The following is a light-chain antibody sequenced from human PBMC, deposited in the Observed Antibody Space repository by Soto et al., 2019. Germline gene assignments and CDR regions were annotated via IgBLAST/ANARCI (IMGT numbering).Light chain of an antibody. J-gene: IGLJ2*01. V-gene: IGLV2-14*01. Sequence: QSALTQPASVSGSPGQSITISCTGTSSDVGGFHSVSWYQQYPGKAPKLMIYEVNNRPSGVSDRFSGSKSDNTASLTISGLQAEDEADYYGSSYTSINTQVIFGGGTKLTVL. CDR2: EVN. CDR1: SSDVGGFHS. CDR3: SSYTSINTQVI.